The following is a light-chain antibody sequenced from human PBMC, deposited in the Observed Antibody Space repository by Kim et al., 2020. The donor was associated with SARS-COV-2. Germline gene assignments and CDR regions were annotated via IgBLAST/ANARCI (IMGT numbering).Light chain of an antibody. J-gene: IGLJ3*02. CDR3: QVWDSSSDHWV. CDR1: NIGSKS. CDR2: YDS. Sequence: YELTQPPSVSVAPGKTARITCGGNNIGSKSVHWYQQKPGQAPVLVIYYDSDRPSGIPERFSGSNSGNTATLTISRVEAGDEADYYCQVWDSSSDHWVFG. V-gene: IGLV3-21*04.